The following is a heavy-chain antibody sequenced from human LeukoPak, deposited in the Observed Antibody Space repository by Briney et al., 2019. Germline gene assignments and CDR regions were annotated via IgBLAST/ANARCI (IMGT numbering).Heavy chain of an antibody. CDR2: MNSDGSST. V-gene: IGHV3-74*01. Sequence: GGSLRLSCAGSGFPFSSYVMSWVRQAPGKGLVWVSRMNSDGSSTNYADSVKGRFTISRDNAKNILYLQMNSLRAEDTAVYHCATGHYYDSSGYYPLPDAFDIWGQGTMVTVSS. D-gene: IGHD3-22*01. J-gene: IGHJ3*02. CDR3: ATGHYYDSSGYYPLPDAFDI. CDR1: GFPFSSYV.